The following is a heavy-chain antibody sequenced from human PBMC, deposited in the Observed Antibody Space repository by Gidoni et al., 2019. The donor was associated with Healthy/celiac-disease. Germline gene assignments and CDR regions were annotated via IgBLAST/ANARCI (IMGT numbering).Heavy chain of an antibody. CDR3: ARANRRYYYDSSVGAFDI. J-gene: IGHJ3*02. V-gene: IGHV4-59*01. CDR1: GGSIRSYY. D-gene: IGHD3-22*01. CDR2: IYYSGST. Sequence: QVQLQESGPGLVKPSETLSLTCTVSGGSIRSYYWSWIRQPPGKGLEWIGYIYYSGSTNYNPSLKSRVTISVDTSKNQFSLKLSSVTAADTAVYYCARANRRYYYDSSVGAFDIWGQGTMVTVSS.